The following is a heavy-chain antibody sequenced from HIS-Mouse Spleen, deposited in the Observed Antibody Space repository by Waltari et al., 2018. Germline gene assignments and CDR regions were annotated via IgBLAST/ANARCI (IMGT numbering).Heavy chain of an antibody. V-gene: IGHV4-34*01. Sequence: QVQLQQWGAGLLKPSETLSLTCAVYGGSFSGYYWSWIRQPPGKGLEWIGEVNHSGSTTYTPSLKSRVTISVDTSKNRFSLKLSSVTAADTAVYYCARGLGDEFDYWGQGTLVTVSS. D-gene: IGHD3-16*01. J-gene: IGHJ4*02. CDR3: ARGLGDEFDY. CDR1: GGSFSGYY. CDR2: VNHSGST.